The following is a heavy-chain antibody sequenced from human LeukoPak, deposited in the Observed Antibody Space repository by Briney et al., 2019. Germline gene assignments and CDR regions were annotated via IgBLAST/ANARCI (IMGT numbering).Heavy chain of an antibody. D-gene: IGHD3-10*01. CDR1: GGSITDYY. J-gene: IGHJ2*01. Sequence: PSETLSLTCTVSGGSITDYYYTWIRQPPGQGQGLEWIGFISPGGNTNYNPSLKSRVSISVDKSKNQCSLKVTSVAAADTAMYYCARLAIRSTWYFDLWGRGTLVTVSS. CDR2: ISPGGNT. CDR3: ARLAIRSTWYFDL. V-gene: IGHV4-4*09.